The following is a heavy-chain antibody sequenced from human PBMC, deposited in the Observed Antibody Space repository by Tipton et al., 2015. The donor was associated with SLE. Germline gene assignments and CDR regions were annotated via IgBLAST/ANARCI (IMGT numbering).Heavy chain of an antibody. Sequence: TLSLTCTVSGGSISSYYWSWIRQPPGKGLEWIGYIYYSGSTNYNPSLKRRVTISVDTSKNQFSLKLSSVTAADTAVYYCARRLTRYSGYDYFDYWGQGTLVTVSS. V-gene: IGHV4-59*08. CDR3: ARRLTRYSGYDYFDY. J-gene: IGHJ4*02. CDR1: GGSISSYY. CDR2: IYYSGST. D-gene: IGHD5-12*01.